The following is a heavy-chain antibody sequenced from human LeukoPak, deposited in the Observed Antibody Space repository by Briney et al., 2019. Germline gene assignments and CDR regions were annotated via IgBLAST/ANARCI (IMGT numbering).Heavy chain of an antibody. Sequence: SVKVSCKASGGTSSSYAISWVRQAPGQGLEWMGGIIPIFGTANYAQKFQGRVTITADKSTSTAYMELSSLRSEDTAVYYCARARAVAGPFDYWGQGTLVTVSS. CDR3: ARARAVAGPFDY. CDR2: IIPIFGTA. CDR1: GGTSSSYA. V-gene: IGHV1-69*06. D-gene: IGHD6-19*01. J-gene: IGHJ4*02.